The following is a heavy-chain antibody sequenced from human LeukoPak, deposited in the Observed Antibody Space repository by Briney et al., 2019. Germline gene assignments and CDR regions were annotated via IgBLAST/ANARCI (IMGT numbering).Heavy chain of an antibody. J-gene: IGHJ4*02. D-gene: IGHD5-18*01. CDR3: ARDSDPLRPSNSYGSDFDY. Sequence: GGSLRLSCAASGFTLSTYWMTWVRQAPGKGLEWVANIKQDESKKNYVDSVNGRFTISRDNAKNSLYLQMNSLRAEDTAVYYCARDSDPLRPSNSYGSDFDYWGQGTLVTVSS. CDR2: IKQDESKK. V-gene: IGHV3-7*01. CDR1: GFTLSTYW.